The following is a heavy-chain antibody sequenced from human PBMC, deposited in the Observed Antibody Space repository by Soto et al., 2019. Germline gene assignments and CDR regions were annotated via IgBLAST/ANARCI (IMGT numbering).Heavy chain of an antibody. D-gene: IGHD3-22*01. CDR3: AREEYDSSGYWDN. V-gene: IGHV3-33*01. CDR2: IWYDGSNK. J-gene: IGHJ4*02. CDR1: GFTFSSYG. Sequence: QVQLVESGGGVVQPGRSLRLSCAASGFTFSSYGMHWVRQAPGKGLEWVAVIWYDGSNKYYADSVKGRFTISRDNSKNTLYLQMNSLRAEDTAVYYCAREEYDSSGYWDNWGQGTLVTVSS.